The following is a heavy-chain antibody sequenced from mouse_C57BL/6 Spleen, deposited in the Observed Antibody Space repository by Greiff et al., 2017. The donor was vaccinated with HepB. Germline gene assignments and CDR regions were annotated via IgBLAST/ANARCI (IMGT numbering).Heavy chain of an antibody. CDR3: ARHGLIYLATGYAMDY. V-gene: IGHV5-12*01. Sequence: DVKLVESGGGLVQPGGSLKLSCAASGFTFSDYYMYWVRQTPEKRLEWVAYISNGGGSNYYPDTVKGRFTISRDNAKNTLYLQMSRLKSEDTAMYYCARHGLIYLATGYAMDYWGQGTSVTVSS. CDR1: GFTFSDYY. D-gene: IGHD1-1*01. J-gene: IGHJ4*01. CDR2: ISNGGGSN.